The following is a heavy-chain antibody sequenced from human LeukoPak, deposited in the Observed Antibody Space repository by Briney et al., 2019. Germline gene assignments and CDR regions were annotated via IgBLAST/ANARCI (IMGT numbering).Heavy chain of an antibody. V-gene: IGHV4-59*11. D-gene: IGHD5-18*01. CDR3: ATIKRGDIFGYFDF. CDR2: LYGSGST. Sequence: SSETLSLTCTVSGGSISSHYWGWIRQPPGKGLEWIGYLYGSGSTKANPSLESRVTLSADTSKNQFSLRLSSVTAAGTAVYYCATIKRGDIFGYFDFWGQGILVAVSS. CDR1: GGSISSHY. J-gene: IGHJ4*02.